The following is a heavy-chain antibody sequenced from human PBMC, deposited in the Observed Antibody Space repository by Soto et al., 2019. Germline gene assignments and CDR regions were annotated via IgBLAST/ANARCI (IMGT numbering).Heavy chain of an antibody. Sequence: GGSLRLSCAASGFTFSSYGMHWVRQAPGKGLEWVAVIWYDGSNKYYADSVKGRFTISRDNSKNTLYLQMNSLRAEDTAVYYCARDNGGGYYFDYWGQGTLVTVSS. D-gene: IGHD3-16*01. CDR2: IWYDGSNK. CDR1: GFTFSSYG. J-gene: IGHJ4*02. CDR3: ARDNGGGYYFDY. V-gene: IGHV3-33*01.